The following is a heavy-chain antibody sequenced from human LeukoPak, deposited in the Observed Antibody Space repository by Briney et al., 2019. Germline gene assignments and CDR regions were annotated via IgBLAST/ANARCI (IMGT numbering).Heavy chain of an antibody. CDR1: GGSINTYY. CDR3: ARRGTPYYYYYMDV. D-gene: IGHD3-16*01. CDR2: IYSSGTT. J-gene: IGHJ6*03. V-gene: IGHV4-59*08. Sequence: SETLSLTCTVSGGSINTYYWSWIRQPPGKGLEFIGYIYSSGTTDYNPSLKSRVVISIDTSGSQFSLKMTPVTAADTAVYYCARRGTPYYYYYMDVWGKGTTVTVSS.